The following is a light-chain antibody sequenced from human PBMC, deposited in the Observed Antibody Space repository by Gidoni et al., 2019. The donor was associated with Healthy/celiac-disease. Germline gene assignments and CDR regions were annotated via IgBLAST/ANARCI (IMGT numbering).Light chain of an antibody. Sequence: IQLTQSPSSVYASVGESVTITCRASQGIRGWLAWYQQKPGKAPKLLIYAASSLQRGVPSRFSGMGSATYSTLSSSSLQPEDFATYYCQQANSFPSTSXHXTKPXLK. CDR2: AAS. CDR1: QGIRGW. V-gene: IGKV1D-12*01. J-gene: IGKJ2*01. CDR3: QQANSFPST.